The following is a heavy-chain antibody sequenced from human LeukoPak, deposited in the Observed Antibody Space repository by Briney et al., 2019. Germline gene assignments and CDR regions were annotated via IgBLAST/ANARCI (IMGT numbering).Heavy chain of an antibody. V-gene: IGHV5-51*01. CDR3: ATSYGYCSGGSCYANWFDP. CDR2: IYPGVSDT. Sequence: GESLKISCKGSGYSFTSYWISWVRQMPGKGLEWMGIIYPGVSDTRYSPSFQGQVTISADKSISTAYLQWSSLKASDTAMYYCATSYGYCSGGSCYANWFDPWGQGTLVTVSS. CDR1: GYSFTSYW. J-gene: IGHJ5*02. D-gene: IGHD2-15*01.